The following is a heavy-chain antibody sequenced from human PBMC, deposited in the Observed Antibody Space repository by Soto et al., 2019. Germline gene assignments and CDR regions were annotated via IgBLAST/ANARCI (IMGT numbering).Heavy chain of an antibody. CDR1: GGSISSGGYY. D-gene: IGHD6-19*01. CDR2: IYYSGST. J-gene: IGHJ5*02. V-gene: IGHV4-31*03. CDR3: ARGPQWLVLENNWFDP. Sequence: SETLSLTCTVSGGSISSGGYYWSWIRQHPGKGLEWIGYIYYSGSTYYNPSLKSRVTISVDTSKNQFSLKLSSVTAADTAVYYCARGPQWLVLENNWFDPWGQGTLVTVSS.